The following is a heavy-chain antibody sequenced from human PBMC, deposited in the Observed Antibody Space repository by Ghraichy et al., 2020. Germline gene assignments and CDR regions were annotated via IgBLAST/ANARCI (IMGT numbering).Heavy chain of an antibody. V-gene: IGHV3-53*01. CDR1: GFTVSSNY. CDR3: ARDANYIAAAGITGDY. D-gene: IGHD6-13*01. CDR2: IYSGGST. Sequence: GSLRLSCAASGFTVSSNYMSWVRQAPGKGLEWVSVIYSGGSTYYAESVKGRFTTSRDNSKNTLYLQMNSLKAEDTAVYYCARDANYIAAAGITGDYWGQGTLVTVSS. J-gene: IGHJ4*02.